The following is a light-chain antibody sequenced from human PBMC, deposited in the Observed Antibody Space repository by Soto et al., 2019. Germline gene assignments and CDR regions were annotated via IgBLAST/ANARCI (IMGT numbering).Light chain of an antibody. V-gene: IGKV1-39*01. J-gene: IGKJ5*01. Sequence: DIHMTQSPSSLSASLGDRFTITCRASRTIDNYLNWYQQKPGRAPELLVYATSSLQSGVPSRFTGGGSGTHFTLTISGLQPEDFETYFCQQSYNNPITFGQGTRLEIK. CDR1: RTIDNY. CDR2: ATS. CDR3: QQSYNNPIT.